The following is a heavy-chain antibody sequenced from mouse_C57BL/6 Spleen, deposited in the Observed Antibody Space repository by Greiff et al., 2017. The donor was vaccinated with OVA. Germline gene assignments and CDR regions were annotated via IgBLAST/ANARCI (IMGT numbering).Heavy chain of an antibody. CDR2: INPCNGGT. Sequence: EVQLQQSGPVLVKPGASVKMSCKASGYTFTDYYMNWVKQSHGKSIEWIGVINPCNGGTSYNQKFKGKATLTVDKSSSTAYMELNSLTSEDSAVYYGARACLLRYPDYWGQGTTLTVSS. CDR1: GYTFTDYY. V-gene: IGHV1-19*01. J-gene: IGHJ2*01. D-gene: IGHD1-1*01. CDR3: ARACLLRYPDY.